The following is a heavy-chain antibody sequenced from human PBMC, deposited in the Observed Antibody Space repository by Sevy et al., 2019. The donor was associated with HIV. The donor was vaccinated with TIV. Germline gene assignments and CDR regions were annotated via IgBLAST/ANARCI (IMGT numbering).Heavy chain of an antibody. V-gene: IGHV4-39*01. D-gene: IGHD3-3*01. CDR2: IYYRGSS. J-gene: IGHJ4*01. CDR1: GDSISSQSYY. CDR3: ARQVRFSGVIINHFDY. Sequence: SETLSLTCIVSGDSISSQSYYWAWIRQSPGKGLEWIASIYYRGSSYYNLSLRGRVTISVDTSKEQISLKLSSVTAADTAVYFCARQVRFSGVIINHFDYWGHGTLVTVSS.